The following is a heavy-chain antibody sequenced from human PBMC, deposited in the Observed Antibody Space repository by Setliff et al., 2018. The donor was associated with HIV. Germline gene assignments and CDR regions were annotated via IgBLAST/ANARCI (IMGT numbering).Heavy chain of an antibody. J-gene: IGHJ6*02. CDR3: ARDQSGGGGSVYYYYGMDV. V-gene: IGHV1-3*01. CDR2: INAGNGNT. Sequence: ASVKVSCKASGYTFTSYAMHWVRQAPGQRLEWMGWINAGNGNTKYSQKFQGRVTITRDTSASTAYMELSSLRSEDTAVYYCARDQSGGGGSVYYYYGMDVWGQGTTVTVSS. CDR1: GYTFTSYA. D-gene: IGHD2-15*01.